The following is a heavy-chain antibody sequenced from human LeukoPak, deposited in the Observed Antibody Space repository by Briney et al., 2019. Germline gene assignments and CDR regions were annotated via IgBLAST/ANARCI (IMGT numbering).Heavy chain of an antibody. CDR3: ARYHGSPKHFDY. D-gene: IGHD2-2*01. Sequence: SETLSLTCTVSGGSISSSSYYWGWIRQPPGKGLEWIGNIFYSGNTYYNPSLKSRVTISVDTSRNQFSLRLSSVTAADTAVYYCARYHGSPKHFDYWGQGTLVTVSS. CDR2: IFYSGNT. CDR1: GGSISSSSYY. J-gene: IGHJ4*02. V-gene: IGHV4-39*01.